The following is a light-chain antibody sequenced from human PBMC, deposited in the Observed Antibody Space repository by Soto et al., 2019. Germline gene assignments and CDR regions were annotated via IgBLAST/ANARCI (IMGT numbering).Light chain of an antibody. CDR1: QSVSSY. CDR3: QQRSNWTPLT. V-gene: IGKV3-11*01. J-gene: IGKJ5*01. CDR2: DAS. Sequence: DIVLTQSPSSLSLSPGERATLSCRASQSVSSYLAWYQQKPGQAPRLLIYDASNRATGIPARFSGSGSGTDFSITISSLQPEDVSVYYCQQRSNWTPLTFGQGTRLEIK.